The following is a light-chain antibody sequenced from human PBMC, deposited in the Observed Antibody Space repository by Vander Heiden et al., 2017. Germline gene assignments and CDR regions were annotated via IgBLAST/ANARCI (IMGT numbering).Light chain of an antibody. Sequence: QSVLTQPLPASATPGQRVTISCSGSSSNIGDNTVTWYQQFPATAPKLLIYSDHQRPSGVSDRFSGSKSGTSASLAITGLQSEDEADYYCSAWDGSLNAHVFGTGTRVTVL. CDR3: SAWDGSLNAHV. V-gene: IGLV1-44*01. CDR1: SSNIGDNT. CDR2: SDH. J-gene: IGLJ1*01.